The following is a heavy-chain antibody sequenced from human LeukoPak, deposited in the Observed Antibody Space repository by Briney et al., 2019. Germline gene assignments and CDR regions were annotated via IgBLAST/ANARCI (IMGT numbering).Heavy chain of an antibody. Sequence: PSETLSLTCTVSGYSISSGYYWGWIRQPPGKGLEWIGSIYHSGSTYYNPSLKSRVTISVDTSKNQFSLKLSSVTAADTAVYYCARGFTMTDYWGQGTLVTVSS. CDR1: GYSISSGYY. J-gene: IGHJ4*02. V-gene: IGHV4-38-2*02. D-gene: IGHD3-22*01. CDR3: ARGFTMTDY. CDR2: IYHSGST.